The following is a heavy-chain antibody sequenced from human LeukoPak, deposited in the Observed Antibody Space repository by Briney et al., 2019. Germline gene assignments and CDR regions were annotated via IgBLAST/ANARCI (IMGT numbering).Heavy chain of an antibody. CDR2: VWSDAKNK. CDR1: GFTFSNYG. V-gene: IGHV3-33*01. Sequence: GGSLRLSCASSGFTFSNYGIHWVRQAPGKGLEWVAVVWSDAKNKYYADSVKGRFTLSRDNFKTMVYLQMSSLRAEDTAIYYCTRATTNYFDYWGQGTLVTVSS. CDR3: TRATTNYFDY. J-gene: IGHJ4*02. D-gene: IGHD1-26*01.